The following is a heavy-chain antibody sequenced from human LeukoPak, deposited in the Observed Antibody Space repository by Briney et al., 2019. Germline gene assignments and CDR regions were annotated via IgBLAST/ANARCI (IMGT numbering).Heavy chain of an antibody. J-gene: IGHJ4*02. D-gene: IGHD3-22*01. CDR2: SYTSGST. V-gene: IGHV4-61*02. CDR3: ARGAYYYDSSGYYQIDY. CDR1: GGSISSGSYY. Sequence: PSETLSLTCTVSGGSISSGSYYWSWIRQPAGKGLEWIGRSYTSGSTNYNPSLKSRVTITVDTSKNQFPLKLSTVTAANTAVYYCARGAYYYDSSGYYQIDYWGQGTLVTVSS.